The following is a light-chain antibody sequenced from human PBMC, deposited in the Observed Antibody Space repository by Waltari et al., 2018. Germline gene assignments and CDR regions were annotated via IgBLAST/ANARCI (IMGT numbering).Light chain of an antibody. CDR1: QSIERW. CDR3: QEYKTYRT. V-gene: IGKV1-5*03. Sequence: DIQMTQSPSTLSASVGERITITCRASQSIERWLAWYQQKPGKAPKLLIYKTSSLESGDASRFSGSGYGTEFTLTISSLQPDDRATYYCQEYKTYRTFGQGTKVEIK. J-gene: IGKJ1*01. CDR2: KTS.